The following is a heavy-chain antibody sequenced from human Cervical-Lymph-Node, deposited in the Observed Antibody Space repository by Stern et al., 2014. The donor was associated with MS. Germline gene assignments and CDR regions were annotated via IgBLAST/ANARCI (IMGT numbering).Heavy chain of an antibody. Sequence: DQLVQSGAEVKKPGESLTISCKGFGYSFNIYWIAWVRQRPGKGLEWMGIIYPDDSDTGYSPSFQGQVTFAVDKSISTAYLQWSSRKPSDTATYFCARRGMDVWGQGTSVTVSS. CDR1: GYSFNIYW. CDR2: IYPDDSDT. J-gene: IGHJ6*02. CDR3: ARRGMDV. V-gene: IGHV5-51*01.